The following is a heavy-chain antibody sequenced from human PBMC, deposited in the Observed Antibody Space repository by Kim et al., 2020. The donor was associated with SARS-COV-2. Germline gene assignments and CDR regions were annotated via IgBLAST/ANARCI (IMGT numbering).Heavy chain of an antibody. CDR2: IIPIFGTA. V-gene: IGHV1-69*13. CDR3: AREMGAAGYSYGYSYYYYGMDV. CDR1: GGTFSSYA. D-gene: IGHD5-18*01. Sequence: SVKVSCKASGGTFSSYAISWVRQAPGQGLEWMGGIIPIFGTANYAQKFQGRVTITADESTSTAYMELSSLRSEDTAVYYCAREMGAAGYSYGYSYYYYGMDVWGQGTTVTVSS. J-gene: IGHJ6*02.